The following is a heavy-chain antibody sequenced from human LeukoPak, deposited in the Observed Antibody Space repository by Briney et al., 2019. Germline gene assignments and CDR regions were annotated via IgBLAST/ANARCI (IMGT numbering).Heavy chain of an antibody. V-gene: IGHV3-23*01. CDR2: ISPVGDYI. J-gene: IGHJ3*02. D-gene: IGHD3-9*01. Sequence: PGGSLRLSCATSGFSFSSYAMTWVRQAPGKGLEWLSSISPVGDYIYYADSVKGRFTTSRDNSKNTLSLQLNSLRAEDTAVYYCARFYDWGSYLASPHAFDIWGQGTMVTVSS. CDR3: ARFYDWGSYLASPHAFDI. CDR1: GFSFSSYA.